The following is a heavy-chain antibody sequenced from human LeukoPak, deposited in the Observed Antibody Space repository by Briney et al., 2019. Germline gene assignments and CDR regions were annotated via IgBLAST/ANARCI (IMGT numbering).Heavy chain of an antibody. D-gene: IGHD6-19*01. V-gene: IGHV3-21*06. CDR3: TRDQPSSGWGFDS. CDR1: GFTFSAYS. Sequence: WGSLMLSCATSGFTFSAYSMNWVRHAPGKGLEWVANINGRGFSIHYADSIKGRFTISRDNTKDLLYLQMTSLRADDTALYYCTRDQPSSGWGFDSWVRGTLVIVSS. J-gene: IGHJ4*02. CDR2: INGRGFSI.